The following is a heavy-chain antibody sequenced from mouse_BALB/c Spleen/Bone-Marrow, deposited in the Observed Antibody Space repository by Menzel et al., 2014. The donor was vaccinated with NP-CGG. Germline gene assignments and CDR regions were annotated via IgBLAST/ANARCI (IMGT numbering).Heavy chain of an antibody. Sequence: EVKLVESGPELVKPGASVKMSCKASGYTFTSYVMHWVKQKPGQGLEWIGYINPYNDGTKYNEKFKGKATLTSDKSSSTAYMELSSLTSEDSAVYYCARKDYDNYGWYFDVWGAGTTVTASS. CDR3: ARKDYDNYGWYFDV. CDR1: GYTFTSYV. V-gene: IGHV1-14*01. J-gene: IGHJ1*01. D-gene: IGHD2-1*01. CDR2: INPYNDGT.